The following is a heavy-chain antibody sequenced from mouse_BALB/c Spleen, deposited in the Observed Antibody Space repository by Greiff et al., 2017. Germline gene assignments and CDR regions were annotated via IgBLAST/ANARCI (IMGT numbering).Heavy chain of an antibody. J-gene: IGHJ2*01. CDR2: ISTYNGNT. CDR1: GYTFTDYA. CDR3: ATYYYGSRGY. Sequence: QVHVKQSGPEVVRPGVSVKISCKGSGYTFTDYAMHWVKQSHAKSLEWIGVISTYNGNTNYNQKFKGKATMTVDKSSNTAYLQLSSLTSEDTAVYYCATYYYGSRGYWGQGTTLTVSS. D-gene: IGHD1-1*01. V-gene: IGHV1-67*01.